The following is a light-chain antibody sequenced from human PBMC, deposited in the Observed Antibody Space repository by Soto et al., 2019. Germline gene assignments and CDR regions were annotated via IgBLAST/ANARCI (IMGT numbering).Light chain of an antibody. Sequence: DVQMTQSPSSLSASVGDRVTITCRASQNIKNYLSWYQQRPGKAPRVVIFAATLLQSGVPSTFSGSGSGTEFTLTISSLHTDDFATYSCLQSHSTPLTFGQGTRL. CDR3: LQSHSTPLT. J-gene: IGKJ5*01. CDR2: AAT. V-gene: IGKV1-39*01. CDR1: QNIKNY.